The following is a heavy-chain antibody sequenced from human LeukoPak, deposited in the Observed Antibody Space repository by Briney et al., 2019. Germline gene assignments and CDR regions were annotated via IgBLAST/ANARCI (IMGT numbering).Heavy chain of an antibody. CDR1: GGSISSYY. D-gene: IGHD2-2*01. V-gene: IGHV4-59*01. CDR3: ARQKVVPAATVTQNWFDP. CDR2: IYYSGST. J-gene: IGHJ5*02. Sequence: SETLSLTCTVSGGSISSYYWSWIRQPRGKGLEWMGYIYYSGSTNYNPSLKSRVTISVDTSKNQFSLKLSSVTAADTAVYYCARQKVVPAATVTQNWFDPWGQGTLVTVSS.